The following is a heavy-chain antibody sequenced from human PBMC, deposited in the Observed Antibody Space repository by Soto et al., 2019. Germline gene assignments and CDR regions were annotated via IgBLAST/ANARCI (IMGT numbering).Heavy chain of an antibody. CDR1: GFTFSSYS. V-gene: IGHV3-48*02. Sequence: GSLRLSCAASGFTFSSYSMNWVRQAPGKGLEWVSYISSSSSTIYYADSVKGRFTISRDNAENSLYLQMNSLRDEDTAVYYCARDREESCYDSSGYYTPFDYWGQGTLVTVSS. J-gene: IGHJ4*02. CDR3: ARDREESCYDSSGYYTPFDY. D-gene: IGHD3-22*01. CDR2: ISSSSSTI.